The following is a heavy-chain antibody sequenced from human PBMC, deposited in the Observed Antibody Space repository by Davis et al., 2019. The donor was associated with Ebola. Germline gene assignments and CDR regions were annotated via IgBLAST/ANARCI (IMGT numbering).Heavy chain of an antibody. D-gene: IGHD5-24*01. V-gene: IGHV3-74*01. J-gene: IGHJ5*02. CDR3: ARVGIGHYNRWFDP. Sequence: GESLKISCAASGFTFSNSWIHWVRQAPGKGLVWVSRINSDGRSTNYADSVKGRFTISRDNAKSTVYLQMNRLRGEDTAVYYCARVGIGHYNRWFDPWGQGTLVTVSS. CDR2: INSDGRST. CDR1: GFTFSNSW.